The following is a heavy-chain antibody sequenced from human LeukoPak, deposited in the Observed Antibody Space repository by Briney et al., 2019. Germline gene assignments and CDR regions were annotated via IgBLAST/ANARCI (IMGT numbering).Heavy chain of an antibody. CDR2: MNPNSGNT. Sequence: ASVKVSCKASGYTFTSYDINWVRQATGQGLEWMGWMNPNSGNTGYAQKFQGSVTMTRNTSISTAYMELSSLRSEDTAVYYCARGPINDYGDYFNWVDPWGQGTLVTVSS. CDR1: GYTFTSYD. CDR3: ARGPINDYGDYFNWVDP. D-gene: IGHD4-17*01. J-gene: IGHJ5*02. V-gene: IGHV1-8*01.